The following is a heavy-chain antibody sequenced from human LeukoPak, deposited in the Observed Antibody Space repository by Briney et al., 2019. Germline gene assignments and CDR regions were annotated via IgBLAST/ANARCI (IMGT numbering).Heavy chain of an antibody. D-gene: IGHD4-17*01. CDR2: IWYDGSNK. V-gene: IGHV3-33*06. CDR1: GYTFTGYY. CDR3: AKDRDDYGDYIFDY. J-gene: IGHJ4*02. Sequence: SCKASGYTFTGYYMHWVRQAPGKGLEWVAVIWYDGSNKYYADSVKGRFTISRDNSKNTLYLQMNSLRAEDTAVYYCAKDRDDYGDYIFDYWGQGTLVTVSS.